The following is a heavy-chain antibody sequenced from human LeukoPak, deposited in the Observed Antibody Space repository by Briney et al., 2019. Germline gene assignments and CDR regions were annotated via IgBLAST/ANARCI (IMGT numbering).Heavy chain of an antibody. CDR3: AKNRRERGYTYGYYFDY. CDR1: GYTFTAYD. CDR2: INPTTGDT. V-gene: IGHV1-2*02. Sequence: ASVKASCKASGYTFTAYDIHWVRQAPGQGLEWLGWINPTTGDTNYAQNFQGRVTMSRDTSINTAYMELSKLRSDDTAVYYCAKNRRERGYTYGYYFDYWGQGTLVTVSS. J-gene: IGHJ4*02. D-gene: IGHD5-18*01.